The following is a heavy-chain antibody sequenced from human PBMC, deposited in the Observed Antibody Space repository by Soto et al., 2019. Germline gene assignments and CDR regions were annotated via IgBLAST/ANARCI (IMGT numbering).Heavy chain of an antibody. J-gene: IGHJ4*02. D-gene: IGHD3-16*01. V-gene: IGHV1-18*01. CDR2: ISAYNGNT. Sequence: QAQLVQSGDEVKKPGAAVKVACKASGYTFTNFGISWVRQAPGQGLEWMGWISAYNGNTKYAQKFQGRVTMTTDTSTSTAYMEVRSLRFEDAAVYYCARGGTQIDYWGQGTLVTVSS. CDR1: GYTFTNFG. CDR3: ARGGTQIDY.